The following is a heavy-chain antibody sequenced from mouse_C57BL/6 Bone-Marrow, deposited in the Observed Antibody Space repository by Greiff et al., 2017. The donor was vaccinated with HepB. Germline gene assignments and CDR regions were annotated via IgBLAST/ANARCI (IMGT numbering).Heavy chain of an antibody. V-gene: IGHV5-6*01. D-gene: IGHD2-5*01. CDR3: ARHHYSNYWFAY. CDR2: ISSGGSYT. CDR1: GFTFSSYG. Sequence: EVQLVESGGDLVKPGGSLKLSCAASGFTFSSYGMSWVRQTPDKRLEWVATISSGGSYTYYPDSVKGRFTISRDNAKNTLYLQMSSLKSEDTAMYYCARHHYSNYWFAYWGQGTLVTVSA. J-gene: IGHJ3*01.